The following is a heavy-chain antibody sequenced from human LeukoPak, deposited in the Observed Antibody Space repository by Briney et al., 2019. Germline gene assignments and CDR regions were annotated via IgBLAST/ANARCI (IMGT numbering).Heavy chain of an antibody. CDR2: IYYSETT. D-gene: IGHD3-9*01. CDR1: GGSIGTTNYY. J-gene: IGHJ6*03. CDR3: ARQRADYFYYYVDV. Sequence: SETLPLTCTVSGGSIGTTNYYWGWLRQPPGKGLEWIGSIYYSETTYDNPSLESRVTIYIETSKNQFSLKLSSVTAADTAVYYCARQRADYFYYYVDVWGKGTTVTVS. V-gene: IGHV4-39*01.